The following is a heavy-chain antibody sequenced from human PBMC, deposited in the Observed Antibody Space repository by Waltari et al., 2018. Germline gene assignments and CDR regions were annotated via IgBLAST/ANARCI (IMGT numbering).Heavy chain of an antibody. D-gene: IGHD6-13*01. J-gene: IGHJ6*02. CDR1: GGSISSSSYY. V-gene: IGHV4-39*07. Sequence: QLQLQESGPGLVKPSETLSLTCTVSGGSISSSSYYWGWLRQPPGKGLEWIGSIYYSGSTYYNPSLKSRVTISVDTSKNQFSLKLSSVTAADTAVYYCAREVRGSSSWYNYYGMDVWGQGTTVTVSS. CDR3: AREVRGSSSWYNYYGMDV. CDR2: IYYSGST.